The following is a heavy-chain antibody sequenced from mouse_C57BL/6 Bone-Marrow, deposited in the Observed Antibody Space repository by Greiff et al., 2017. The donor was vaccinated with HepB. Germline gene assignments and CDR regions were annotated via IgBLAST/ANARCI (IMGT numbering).Heavy chain of an antibody. CDR1: GFTFSSYA. CDR3: ARDRDYDYDGGLGFAY. Sequence: EVQVVESGGGLVKPGGSLKLSCAASGFTFSSYAMSWVRQTPEKRLEWVATISDGGSYTYYPDNVKGRFTISRDNAKNNLYLQMSHLKSEDTAMYYCARDRDYDYDGGLGFAYWGQGTLVTVSA. CDR2: ISDGGSYT. D-gene: IGHD2-4*01. J-gene: IGHJ3*01. V-gene: IGHV5-4*01.